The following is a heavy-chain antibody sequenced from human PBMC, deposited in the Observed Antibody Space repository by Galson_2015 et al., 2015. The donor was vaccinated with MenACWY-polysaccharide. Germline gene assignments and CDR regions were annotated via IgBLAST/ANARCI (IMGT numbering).Heavy chain of an antibody. Sequence: SLRLSCAASGFTFSKYWMSWVRQAPGKGLEWVANIKGDGSVKNYVDSVRGRFTISSDDATNSVFLQMSSLTGEDTAVYFCARSWFGEKDALDPWGKGKMVPV. D-gene: IGHD3-10*01. CDR3: ARSWFGEKDALDP. CDR2: IKGDGSVK. J-gene: IGHJ3*01. V-gene: IGHV3-7*01. CDR1: GFTFSKYW.